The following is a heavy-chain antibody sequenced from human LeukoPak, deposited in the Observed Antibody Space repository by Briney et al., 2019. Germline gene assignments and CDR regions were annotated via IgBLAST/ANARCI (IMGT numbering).Heavy chain of an antibody. CDR1: GGSISSHF. V-gene: IGHV4-59*11. CDR2: IDYSGNT. D-gene: IGHD3-10*01. CDR3: AREGPRGEFVFDY. Sequence: SETLSLTCTVSGGSISSHFWSWIRQPPGKGLEWIGYIDYSGNTNYNPSLKSRVTISVDTSKNQFFLQLNSVTPEDTAVYYCAREGPRGEFVFDYWGQGTLVTVSS. J-gene: IGHJ4*02.